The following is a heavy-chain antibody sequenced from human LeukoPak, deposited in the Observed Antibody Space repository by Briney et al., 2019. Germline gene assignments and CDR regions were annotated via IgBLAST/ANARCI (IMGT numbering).Heavy chain of an antibody. CDR2: ISDNGGRT. J-gene: IGHJ4*02. CDR1: GFTFSSYG. D-gene: IGHD3-22*01. CDR3: AKDSYDTSI. V-gene: IGHV3-23*01. Sequence: GGTLRLSCAASGFTFSSYGITWVRQAPGKGLEGVSAISDNGGRTFYADSVKGRFTISRDNSRNTLFLQMNSLRADDTAVYYCAKDSYDTSIWGQGPLVTVSS.